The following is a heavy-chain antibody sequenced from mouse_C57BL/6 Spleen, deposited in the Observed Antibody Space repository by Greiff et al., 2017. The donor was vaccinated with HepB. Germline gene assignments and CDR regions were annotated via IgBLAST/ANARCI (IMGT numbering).Heavy chain of an antibody. CDR2: ISNGGGST. CDR3: TRNYYGSSYWYFDV. V-gene: IGHV5-12*01. D-gene: IGHD1-1*01. CDR1: GFTFSDYY. J-gene: IGHJ1*03. Sequence: EVKVVESGGGLVQPGGSLKLSCAASGFTFSDYYMYWVRQTPEKRLEWVAYISNGGGSTYYPDTVKGRFTISCDNAKNTLYLQMSRLKSEDTAMYYCTRNYYGSSYWYFDVWGTGTTVTVSS.